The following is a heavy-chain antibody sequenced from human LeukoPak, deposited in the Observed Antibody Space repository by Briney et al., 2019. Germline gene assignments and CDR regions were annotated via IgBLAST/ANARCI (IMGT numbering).Heavy chain of an antibody. CDR2: INPNSGGT. CDR1: GYTFTGYY. D-gene: IGHD6-19*01. CDR3: ARDLSGYISGWTI. Sequence: GASVKVSCKASGYTFTGYYMHWVRQAPGQGLEWMGWINPNSGGTNYAQKFQGRVTMTRDTSISTAYMELSRLRSDDTAVYYCARDLSGYISGWTIWGQGTMVTVSS. V-gene: IGHV1-2*02. J-gene: IGHJ3*02.